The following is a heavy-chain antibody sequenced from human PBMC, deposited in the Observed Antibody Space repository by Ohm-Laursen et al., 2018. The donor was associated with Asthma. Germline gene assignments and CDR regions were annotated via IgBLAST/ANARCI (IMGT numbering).Heavy chain of an antibody. CDR2: ISYDGSNK. V-gene: IGHV3-30*03. D-gene: IGHD6-19*01. J-gene: IGHJ4*02. CDR1: GFTFSSYG. CDR3: ARRPSGWYYFDH. Sequence: SLRLSCAASGFTFSSYGMHWVRQAPGKGLEWVAVISYDGSNKYYADSVKGRFTISRDNSKNTLYLQMNSLRAADTAVYYCARRPSGWYYFDHWGQGTLVTVSS.